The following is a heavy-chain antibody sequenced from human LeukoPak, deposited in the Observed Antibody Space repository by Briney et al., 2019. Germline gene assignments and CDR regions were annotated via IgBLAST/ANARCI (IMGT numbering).Heavy chain of an antibody. CDR3: AKEFLWFGELSHFDY. D-gene: IGHD3-10*01. J-gene: IGHJ4*02. Sequence: PGGSLGLSCAASGFTFSSYAMSWVRQAPGKGLEWVSAISGSGGSTYYADSVKGRFTISRDNSKNTLYLQMNSLRAEDTAVYYCAKEFLWFGELSHFDYWGQGTLVTVSS. CDR1: GFTFSSYA. CDR2: ISGSGGST. V-gene: IGHV3-23*01.